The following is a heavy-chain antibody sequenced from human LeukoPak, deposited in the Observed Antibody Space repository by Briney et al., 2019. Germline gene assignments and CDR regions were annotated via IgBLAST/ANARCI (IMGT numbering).Heavy chain of an antibody. Sequence: ASVKVSCKASGGTFSSYAISWVRQAPGQGLEWMGGIIPIFGTANYAQKFQGGVTITADESTSTAYMELSSLRSEDTAVYYCASHNHYCSSTSCRNVFYWYFDLWGRGTLVTVSS. CDR3: ASHNHYCSSTSCRNVFYWYFDL. V-gene: IGHV1-69*13. CDR2: IIPIFGTA. CDR1: GGTFSSYA. D-gene: IGHD2-2*01. J-gene: IGHJ2*01.